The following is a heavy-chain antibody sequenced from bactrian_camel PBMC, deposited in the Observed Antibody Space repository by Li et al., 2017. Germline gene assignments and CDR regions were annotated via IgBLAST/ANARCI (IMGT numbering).Heavy chain of an antibody. CDR1: SDTYSRNC. V-gene: IGHV3-2*01. J-gene: IGHJ4*01. D-gene: IGHD2*01. CDR2: IYPTRGIK. Sequence: HVQLVESGGGSVQAGGSLRLSCTTSSDTYSRNCMGWFRQAPGKERESVASIYPTRGIKAYDDSVKGRFTAFKDNANNALYLQMTSLKREDTAMYYCAATKKSQLFARGIICTPLVLSMNNDYNNWGQGTQVTVS. CDR3: AATKKSQLFARGIICTPLVLSMNNDYNN.